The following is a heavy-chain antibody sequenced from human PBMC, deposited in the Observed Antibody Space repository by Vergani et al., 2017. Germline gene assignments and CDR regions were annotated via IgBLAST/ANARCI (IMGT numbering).Heavy chain of an antibody. V-gene: IGHV3-30-3*01. D-gene: IGHD3-16*01. CDR2: ISYDGSNK. CDR1: GFTFSSYA. J-gene: IGHJ6*03. Sequence: QVQLVESGGGVVQPGRSLRLSCAASGFTFSSYAMHWVRQAPGKGLEWVAVISYDGSNKYYADSVKGRFTISRDNSKNTLYLEMESLRVEDTAVYFCARDKSKRAPAVMGTYYYYMDVWGKGTKVTVSS. CDR3: ARDKSKRAPAVMGTYYYYMDV.